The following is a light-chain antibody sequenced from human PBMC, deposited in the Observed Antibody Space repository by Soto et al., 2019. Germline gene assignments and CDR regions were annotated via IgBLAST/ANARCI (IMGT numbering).Light chain of an antibody. CDR3: SSYAGSKTL. J-gene: IGLJ3*02. CDR1: SSDVGNYNY. CDR2: EVS. Sequence: QSALTQPLSASGSPGQSVTISCTGTSSDVGNYNYVSWYQQHPGKAPKLMIYEVSTRPSGVPDRFSGSKSGNTASLTVSGLQAEDEADYYRSSYAGSKTLFGGGTKLTVL. V-gene: IGLV2-8*01.